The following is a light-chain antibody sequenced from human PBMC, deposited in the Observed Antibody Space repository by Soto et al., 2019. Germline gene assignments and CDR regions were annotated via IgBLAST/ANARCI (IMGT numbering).Light chain of an antibody. J-gene: IGKJ2*01. CDR3: QQSYSTPYT. CDR2: AAS. CDR1: QSISSY. Sequence: DIQMTQSPSSLSASVGDRVTITCRASQSISSYLNWYQQKPGKAPKLLIYAASSLQSGVPSRFSGSGSGTDFTLTISSLQREDFATYYCQQSYSTPYTVGQGNKV. V-gene: IGKV1-39*01.